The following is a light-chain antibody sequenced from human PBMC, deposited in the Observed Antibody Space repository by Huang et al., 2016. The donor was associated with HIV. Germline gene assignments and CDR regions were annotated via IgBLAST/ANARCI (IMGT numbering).Light chain of an antibody. V-gene: IGKV3-20*01. CDR3: QHYGPTPSWT. Sequence: EIVLTQSPGTLSLSPGERAALSCRASEGIRSYYVAWYQHKPGQAPRLLIYAASSRATGSPDRFSGSGSGTDFTLTISRLEPEDFAVYYCQHYGPTPSWTFGQGTKVEIK. J-gene: IGKJ1*01. CDR2: AAS. CDR1: EGIRSYY.